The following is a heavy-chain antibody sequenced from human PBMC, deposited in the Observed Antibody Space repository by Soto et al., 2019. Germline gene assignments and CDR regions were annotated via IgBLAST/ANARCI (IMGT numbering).Heavy chain of an antibody. Sequence: ASVKVSCKASGYTFTSYGISWVRQAPGQGLEWMGWINPNSGGTNYAQKFQGWVTMTRDTSISTAHMELSRLRSDDTAVYYCARVTGNYDPYYFDYWGQETLVTVSS. CDR2: INPNSGGT. CDR1: GYTFTSYG. J-gene: IGHJ4*02. D-gene: IGHD1-7*01. V-gene: IGHV1-2*04. CDR3: ARVTGNYDPYYFDY.